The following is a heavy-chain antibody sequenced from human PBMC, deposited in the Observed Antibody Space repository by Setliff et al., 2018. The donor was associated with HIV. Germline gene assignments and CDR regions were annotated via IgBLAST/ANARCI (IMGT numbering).Heavy chain of an antibody. CDR3: ARHRADYVWGSYRYFNWSDP. CDR1: GYIFTTYW. Sequence: GESLKISCKASGYIFTTYWIGWVRQMPGKGLEWMGVIYPSDSDTRYNPSFQGHVTISVDTSISTAYLQWSSLKASDTAMYYCARHRADYVWGSYRYFNWSDPWGQGTLVTVSS. D-gene: IGHD3-16*02. CDR2: IYPSDSDT. J-gene: IGHJ5*02. V-gene: IGHV5-51*01.